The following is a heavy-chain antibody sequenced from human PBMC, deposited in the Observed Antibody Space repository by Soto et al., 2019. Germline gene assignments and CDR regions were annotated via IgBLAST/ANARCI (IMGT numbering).Heavy chain of an antibody. CDR1: GFTFSSYS. D-gene: IGHD3-3*01. Sequence: PGGSLRLSCAASGFTFSSYSMNWVRQAPGRGLEWVSSISSSGSYIYYADSVKGRFTISRDNAKNTLYLQMNSLRAEDTAVYYCARDRILVDVHDFWSGHLFTASFDYWGQGTLVTVSS. CDR3: ARDRILVDVHDFWSGHLFTASFDY. CDR2: ISSSGSYI. V-gene: IGHV3-21*01. J-gene: IGHJ4*02.